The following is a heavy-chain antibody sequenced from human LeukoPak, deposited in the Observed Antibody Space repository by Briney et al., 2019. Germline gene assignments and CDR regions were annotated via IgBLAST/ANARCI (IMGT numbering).Heavy chain of an antibody. CDR3: AKDGSSYGQLFDY. CDR1: GFTFDDYA. CDR2: ISWNSGSI. D-gene: IGHD5-18*01. V-gene: IGHV3-9*01. Sequence: GRSLRLSCAASGFTFDDYAMHWVRHAPGKGLEWVSGISWNSGSIGYADSVKGRFTISRDNAKNSLYLQMNSLRAEDTALYYCAKDGSSYGQLFDYWGQGTLVTVSS. J-gene: IGHJ4*02.